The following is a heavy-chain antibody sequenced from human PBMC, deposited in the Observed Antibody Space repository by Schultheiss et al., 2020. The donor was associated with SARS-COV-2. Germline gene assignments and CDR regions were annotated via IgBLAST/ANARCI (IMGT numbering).Heavy chain of an antibody. Sequence: GGSLRLSCAASGFTFSSYSMNWVRQAPVKGLEWVSYISSSSSTIYYADSVKGRFTISRDNAKNSLYLQMNSLRDEDTAVYYCARDRYGDYEYYFDYWGQGTLVTVS. D-gene: IGHD4-17*01. J-gene: IGHJ4*02. CDR1: GFTFSSYS. V-gene: IGHV3-48*02. CDR3: ARDRYGDYEYYFDY. CDR2: ISSSSSTI.